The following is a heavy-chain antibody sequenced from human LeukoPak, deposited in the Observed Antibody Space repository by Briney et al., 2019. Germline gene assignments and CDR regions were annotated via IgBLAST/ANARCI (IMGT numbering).Heavy chain of an antibody. CDR2: IYHSGST. V-gene: IGHV4-30-2*01. Sequence: SQTLSLTCTVSGGSISSGGYYWSWIRQPPGKGLEWIGYIYHSGSTYYNPSLKSRVTISVDRSKNQFSLKLSSVTAADTAVYYCARDAHSSGWSLGYWGQGTLVTVSS. CDR3: ARDAHSSGWSLGY. J-gene: IGHJ4*02. CDR1: GGSISSGGYY. D-gene: IGHD6-19*01.